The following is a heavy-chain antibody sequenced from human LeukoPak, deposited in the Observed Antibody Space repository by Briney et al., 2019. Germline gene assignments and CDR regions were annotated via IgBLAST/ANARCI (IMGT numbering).Heavy chain of an antibody. Sequence: SGGSLRLSCLASGLTFSSYSMNWVRQAPGKGLEWISYISGSGSVSYYEDSVKGRFTISRDNAKNSLYLQMNSLRDEDTALYYCARDGGFGFLAAFDIWGQGTMVTVSS. D-gene: IGHD3-10*01. CDR2: ISGSGSVS. J-gene: IGHJ3*02. V-gene: IGHV3-48*02. CDR3: ARDGGFGFLAAFDI. CDR1: GLTFSSYS.